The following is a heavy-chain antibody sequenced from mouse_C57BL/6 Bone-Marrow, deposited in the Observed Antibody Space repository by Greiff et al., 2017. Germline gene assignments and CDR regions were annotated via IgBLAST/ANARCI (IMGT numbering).Heavy chain of an antibody. D-gene: IGHD2-10*02. J-gene: IGHJ1*03. V-gene: IGHV1-81*01. CDR2: IYPRSGNT. Sequence: VKLMESGAGLARPGASVKLSCHASGFTFTSYGISWVKQRTGPGLEWIGEIYPRSGNTYYNDKFKGKATLTAYKSSSTAYMELRSLTSEDSAVYVCAPSTGVYWYFDVWGTGTTGTVSS. CDR3: APSTGVYWYFDV. CDR1: GFTFTSYG.